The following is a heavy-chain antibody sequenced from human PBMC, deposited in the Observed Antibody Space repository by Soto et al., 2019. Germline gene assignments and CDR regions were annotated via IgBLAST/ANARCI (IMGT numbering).Heavy chain of an antibody. CDR3: AHLDEDCATTTCYEGFDP. CDR2: VYWNDHK. Sequence: QITLKESGPALVKPTQTLTLTCSFSGFSVSTSGVGVGWIRQPPGKALEWLALVYWNDHKRYSPSLKNRITITKDTAKNQVVLTVTNVDPVDTATYYCAHLDEDCATTTCYEGFDPWGQGTLVTVSS. V-gene: IGHV2-5*01. J-gene: IGHJ5*02. CDR1: GFSVSTSGVG. D-gene: IGHD2-2*01.